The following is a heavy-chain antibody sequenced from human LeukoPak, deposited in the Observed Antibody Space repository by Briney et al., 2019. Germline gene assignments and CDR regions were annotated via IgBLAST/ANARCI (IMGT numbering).Heavy chain of an antibody. CDR1: GFTFDDYA. CDR3: TRDQFFDYDNDDAFDV. J-gene: IGHJ3*01. V-gene: IGHV3-9*01. CDR2: ISWNSGSI. Sequence: GGSLRLSCAASGFTFDDYAMHWVRQAPGKGLEWVSGISWNSGSIGYADSVKGRFTISRDNAKNSLYLQMNSLRAEDTAIYYCTRDQFFDYDNDDAFDVWGQGTKVIVSS. D-gene: IGHD3-22*01.